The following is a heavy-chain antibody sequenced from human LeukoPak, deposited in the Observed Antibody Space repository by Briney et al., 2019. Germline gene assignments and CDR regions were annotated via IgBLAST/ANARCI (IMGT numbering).Heavy chain of an antibody. D-gene: IGHD2-21*02. Sequence: SETLSLTCTVSGGSVSGYYWSWIRQSAGKGLEWIGYIYYAGTTLYSPSLKSRVTMSVDTSENQFSLRLSSVTAADTAVYYCARHDAVPVIRRGFDYWGQGILVTVSS. J-gene: IGHJ4*02. V-gene: IGHV4-59*08. CDR3: ARHDAVPVIRRGFDY. CDR2: IYYAGTT. CDR1: GGSVSGYY.